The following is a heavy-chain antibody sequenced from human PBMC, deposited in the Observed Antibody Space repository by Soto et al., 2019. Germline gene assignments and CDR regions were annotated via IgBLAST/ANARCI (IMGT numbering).Heavy chain of an antibody. V-gene: IGHV3-23*01. D-gene: IGHD1-26*01. CDR3: AKARCTTTDCYVPDY. Sequence: GSLRLSCAASGFTFSTYTMSWVRQAPGKGLEWVSVITGSGGRPSYADSVQGRFSISRDNPKNTLYLQMNSLRGEDTAMYYCAKARCTTTDCYVPDYWGQGTLVTVSS. J-gene: IGHJ4*02. CDR1: GFTFSTYT. CDR2: ITGSGGRP.